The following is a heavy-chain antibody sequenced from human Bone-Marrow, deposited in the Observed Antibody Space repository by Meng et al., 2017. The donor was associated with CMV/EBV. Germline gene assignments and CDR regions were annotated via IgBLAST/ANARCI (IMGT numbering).Heavy chain of an antibody. Sequence: ASVKVSCKASGYTFTGSYIHWVRQAPGQGLEWMGWISPNTDGTNYAQKLQGRVTMTSDTSITTAYMELTRLRSDVTDLYYRARRSGGGFSYWGQGPPVTVYS. J-gene: IGHJ4*02. CDR2: ISPNTDGT. V-gene: IGHV1-2*02. D-gene: IGHD4-23*01. CDR3: ARRSGGGFSY. CDR1: GYTFTGSY.